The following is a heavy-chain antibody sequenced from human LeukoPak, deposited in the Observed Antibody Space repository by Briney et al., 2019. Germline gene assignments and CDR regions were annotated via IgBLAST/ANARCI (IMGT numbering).Heavy chain of an antibody. D-gene: IGHD3-9*01. V-gene: IGHV3-30*02. CDR3: AKSGGLRYFDWFKD. Sequence: GGSLRLSCAASGFTLSNYGMHWVRQAPGKGLEWVACIWYDGSNKYYADSVTGRFTISRDTSMNTLYLQMNSLRVEDTAVYYCAKSGGLRYFDWFKDWGQGTLVTVSS. J-gene: IGHJ5*02. CDR2: IWYDGSNK. CDR1: GFTLSNYG.